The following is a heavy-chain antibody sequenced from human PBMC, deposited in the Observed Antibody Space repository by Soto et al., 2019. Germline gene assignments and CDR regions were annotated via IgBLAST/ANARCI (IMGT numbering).Heavy chain of an antibody. Sequence: PSETLSLTCTVSGGSILDSTYYWAWIRQSPGKGLEWIGTIFYSGGTFYTPSFKSRVTMSVDTSNNQFSLKLSSVTAADTAVYYCARQASGYYYGWFDPWGQGTLVTVSS. CDR3: ARQASGYYYGWFDP. V-gene: IGHV4-39*01. D-gene: IGHD3-22*01. J-gene: IGHJ5*02. CDR2: IFYSGGT. CDR1: GGSILDSTYY.